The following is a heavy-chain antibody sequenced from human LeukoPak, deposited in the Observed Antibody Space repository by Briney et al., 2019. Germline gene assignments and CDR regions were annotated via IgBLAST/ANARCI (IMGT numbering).Heavy chain of an antibody. Sequence: GGSLRLSCAASGFTFSSYAMHWVRQAPGKGLEWVAVISYDGSNKYYADSVKGRFTISRDNSKNTLYLQMNSLRAEDTAVYYCGRIGGVIPGGGDYFDYWGQGTLVTVSS. CDR2: ISYDGSNK. J-gene: IGHJ4*02. CDR3: GRIGGVIPGGGDYFDY. V-gene: IGHV3-30-3*01. D-gene: IGHD3-22*01. CDR1: GFTFSSYA.